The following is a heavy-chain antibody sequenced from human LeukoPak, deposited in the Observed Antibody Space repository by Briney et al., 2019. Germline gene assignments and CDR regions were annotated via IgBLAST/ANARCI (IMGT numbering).Heavy chain of an antibody. CDR1: GFTFSGYD. CDR3: ANGPLHGGFDI. J-gene: IGHJ3*02. CDR2: DESNN. Sequence: GRSLRLSCAASGFTFSGYDIHWVRQAPGKGPEWLAHDESNNFYADSVRGRFTSSRDISKNTVYLQMNSLRAEDTAVYYCANGPLHGGFDIWGQGTMVTVSS. D-gene: IGHD4-23*01. V-gene: IGHV3-30*18.